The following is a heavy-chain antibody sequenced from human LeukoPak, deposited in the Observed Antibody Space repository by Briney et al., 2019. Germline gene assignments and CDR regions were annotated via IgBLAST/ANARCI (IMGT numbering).Heavy chain of an antibody. D-gene: IGHD3-3*01. CDR3: AKGITVFGMVTDAFDI. CDR1: GFTFYTYA. V-gene: IGHV3-23*01. J-gene: IGHJ3*02. CDR2: ISGTGGST. Sequence: PGGSLRLSCAASGFTFYTYAMNCVRQAPGKGLEWVSGISGTGGSTYYADSVKGRFTISRDNSKNTLYLQMNSLRAEDTAVYYCAKGITVFGMVTDAFDIWGQGTMVTVSS.